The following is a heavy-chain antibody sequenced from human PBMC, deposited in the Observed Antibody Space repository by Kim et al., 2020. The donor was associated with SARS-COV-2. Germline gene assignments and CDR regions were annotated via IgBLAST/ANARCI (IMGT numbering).Heavy chain of an antibody. V-gene: IGHV6-1*01. Sequence: SQNLSLTCAISGDSVSSNSAAWNWIRQSPSRGLEWLGRTYYRSKWYNDYAVSVKSRITINPDTSKNQFSLQLNSVTPEDTAVYYCAISNRLRGRYGMDVWGQGTTVTVSS. CDR2: TYYRSKWYN. D-gene: IGHD3-10*01. J-gene: IGHJ6*02. CDR3: AISNRLRGRYGMDV. CDR1: GDSVSSNSAA.